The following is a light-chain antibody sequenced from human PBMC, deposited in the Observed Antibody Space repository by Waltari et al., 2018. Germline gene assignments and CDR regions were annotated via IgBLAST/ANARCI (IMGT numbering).Light chain of an antibody. V-gene: IGKV3-15*01. Sequence: EIVMTQSPATLSVSPGESATLSCRASQSVSSNLAWYQQRPGQAPRLLIYGASTRATGIPARFSGNRSGTEFTLTISSLQSEDFAVYYCQQYDNWPRTFGQGTKVDI. J-gene: IGKJ1*01. CDR3: QQYDNWPRT. CDR2: GAS. CDR1: QSVSSN.